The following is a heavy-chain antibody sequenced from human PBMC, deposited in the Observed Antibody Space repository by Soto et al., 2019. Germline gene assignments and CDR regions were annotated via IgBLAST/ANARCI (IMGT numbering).Heavy chain of an antibody. V-gene: IGHV1-46*01. CDR3: ERFRWIRDYYSVSEF. CDR2: VNPSGGST. Sequence: EASVKVSCKASGSTFTSYHMHWVRHAPGQGLEWMGIVNPSGGSTSYAQKFQGRVTMTRDKSTSTVYMELSSLRSEDTAVYYCERFRWIRDYYSVSEFWRHGTMVTF. D-gene: IGHD3-22*01. CDR1: GSTFTSYH. J-gene: IGHJ3*01.